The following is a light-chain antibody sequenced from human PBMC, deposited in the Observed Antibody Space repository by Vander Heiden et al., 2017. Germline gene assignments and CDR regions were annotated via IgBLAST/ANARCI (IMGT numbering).Light chain of an antibody. Sequence: EIVLTQSPGTLSLSRGERASLTCRASQSISSTYLAWYHKKPGRAPRLLLYGPSNRANGIPDGFSGSASGTDFTLTISRLEPEDCAVYYCQQDGTSPWTFGQGTKVEIK. J-gene: IGKJ1*01. CDR3: QQDGTSPWT. V-gene: IGKV3-20*01. CDR2: GPS. CDR1: QSISSTY.